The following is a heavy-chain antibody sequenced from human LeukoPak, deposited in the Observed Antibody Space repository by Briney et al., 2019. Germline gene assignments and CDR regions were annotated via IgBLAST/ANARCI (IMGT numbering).Heavy chain of an antibody. D-gene: IGHD6-19*01. Sequence: SGPTLVKPTQTLTLTCTFSGFSISNSGVGVGWIRQPPGKALEWLALIYWDDDKRYNPSLKTRLTITKDTSKNQVVLRMTNLDLVDTATYYCAHRRHSGYSTGWYDYWGQGTLVTVSS. CDR2: IYWDDDK. CDR1: GFSISNSGVG. V-gene: IGHV2-5*02. CDR3: AHRRHSGYSTGWYDY. J-gene: IGHJ4*02.